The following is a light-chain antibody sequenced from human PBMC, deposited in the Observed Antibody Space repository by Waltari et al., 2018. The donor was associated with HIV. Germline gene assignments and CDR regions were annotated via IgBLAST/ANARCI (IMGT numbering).Light chain of an antibody. CDR3: QTWDTGVRV. Sequence: QLVLTQSPSASASLGASVKLTCTLSSGHTTYAIAWHQQQPGKGPRYLMKLNSDGSHSKGDGFPDRFSGSSSGAERYLTISRLQSEDEADYYCQTWDTGVRVFGGGTKLTVL. V-gene: IGLV4-69*01. CDR1: SGHTTYA. J-gene: IGLJ3*02. CDR2: LNSDGSH.